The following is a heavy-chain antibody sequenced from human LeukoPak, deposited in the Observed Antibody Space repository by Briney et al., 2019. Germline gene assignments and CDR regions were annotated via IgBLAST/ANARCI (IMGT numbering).Heavy chain of an antibody. CDR1: GGSISSSSYY. J-gene: IGHJ5*02. D-gene: IGHD3-22*01. Sequence: SETLSLTCTVSGGSISSSSYYWGWIRQPPGKGLEWIGSIYYSGSTYYNPSLKSRVTISVDTSKNQFSLTLSSVTAADTAVYYCARLATMIVVNWFDPWGQGTLVTVSS. CDR2: IYYSGST. V-gene: IGHV4-39*07. CDR3: ARLATMIVVNWFDP.